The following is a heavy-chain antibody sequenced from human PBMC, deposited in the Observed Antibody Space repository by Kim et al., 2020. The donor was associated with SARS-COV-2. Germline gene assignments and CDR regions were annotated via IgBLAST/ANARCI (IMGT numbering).Heavy chain of an antibody. CDR1: GFTFSNYW. Sequence: GGSLRLSCAGSGFTFSNYWMTWVRQAPGKGLEWVANIKRDGSEKNYVDSVKGRFTISRDNAKNSLYLQMDSLRAEDTAVYYCARALGPNYWGQGTQVIVSP. V-gene: IGHV3-7*01. CDR2: IKRDGSEK. J-gene: IGHJ4*02. CDR3: ARALGPNY. D-gene: IGHD2-8*01.